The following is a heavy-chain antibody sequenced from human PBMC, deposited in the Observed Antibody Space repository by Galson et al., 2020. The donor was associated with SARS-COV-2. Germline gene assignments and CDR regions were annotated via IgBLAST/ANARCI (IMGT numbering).Heavy chain of an antibody. D-gene: IGHD5-18*01. J-gene: IGHJ4*02. V-gene: IGHV4-59*01. CDR1: GGSISSYY. CDR2: IYYSGST. Sequence: SETLSLPCNVSGGSISSYYWSWIRQPPGKGLEWIGYIYYSGSTNYNPSLKSRVTISVDTSKNQFSLKLSSVTAADTAVYYCARAMDTAMVPWRLGPFDYWGQGTLVTVSS. CDR3: ARAMDTAMVPWRLGPFDY.